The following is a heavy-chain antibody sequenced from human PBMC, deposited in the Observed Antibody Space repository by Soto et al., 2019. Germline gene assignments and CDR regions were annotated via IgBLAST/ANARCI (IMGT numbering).Heavy chain of an antibody. CDR3: ARGATVTTYYYYYGMDV. J-gene: IGHJ6*02. V-gene: IGHV1-8*01. CDR1: GYTFTSYD. D-gene: IGHD4-4*01. CDR2: MNPNSGNT. Sequence: QVQLVQSGAEVKKPGASVKVSCKASGYTFTSYDINWVRQATGQGLEWMGWMNPNSGNTGYAQKFQGRVTMPRNTSISTAYMELSSLRSEDTAVYYCARGATVTTYYYYYGMDVWGQGTTVTVSS.